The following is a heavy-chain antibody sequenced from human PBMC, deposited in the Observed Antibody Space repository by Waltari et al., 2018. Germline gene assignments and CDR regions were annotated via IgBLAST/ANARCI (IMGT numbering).Heavy chain of an antibody. V-gene: IGHV3-7*01. CDR1: GFTFSNSW. Sequence: EVQVVESGGGLVQPGGSLRLSCAASGFTFSNSWMDWVRQAPGKGLEWVDNRKQDGSEKNYVDSVKGRFTIFRDNTKNALYLQMNSLRAEDTAVYYCSKSLDVWGPGTTVTVSS. CDR2: RKQDGSEK. CDR3: SKSLDV. J-gene: IGHJ6*02.